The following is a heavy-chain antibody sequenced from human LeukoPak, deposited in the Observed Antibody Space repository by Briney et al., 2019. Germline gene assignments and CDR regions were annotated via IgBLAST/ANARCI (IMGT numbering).Heavy chain of an antibody. V-gene: IGHV4-34*01. CDR1: GGSFSGYY. Sequence: SETLSLTCAVYGGSFSGYYWSWIRQPPGKGLEWIGEINHSGSTNYNPSLKSRVTISVDTSKNQFSLKLSSVTAADTAVYYCASRGISAGAFDIWGQGTLVSVSS. D-gene: IGHD2-15*01. CDR2: INHSGST. J-gene: IGHJ3*02. CDR3: ASRGISAGAFDI.